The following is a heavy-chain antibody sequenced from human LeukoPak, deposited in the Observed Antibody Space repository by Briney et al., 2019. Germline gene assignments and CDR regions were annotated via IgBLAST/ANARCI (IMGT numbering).Heavy chain of an antibody. J-gene: IGHJ4*02. CDR1: GFTFSSYA. CDR3: TMRGNTWYDC. D-gene: IGHD6-13*01. CDR2: IYSGGST. V-gene: IGHV3-53*01. Sequence: GGSLRLSCAASGFTFSSYAMHWVRQAPGKGLEWVSVIYSGGSTYYADSVKGRFTISRDNSKNTVDLQMNSLRVEDTAVYYCTMRGNTWYDCWGQGTLVTVSS.